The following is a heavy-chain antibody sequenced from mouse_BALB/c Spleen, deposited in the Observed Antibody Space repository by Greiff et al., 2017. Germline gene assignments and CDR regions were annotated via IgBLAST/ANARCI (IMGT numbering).Heavy chain of an antibody. Sequence: QVQLQQPGAELVRPGASLKLSCKASGYSFTSFWMNWVQQRPGQGLEWIGMLHPSDSDTRLNQKFKDKATLTVDKSSSTAYMQLSSPTSEDSAVYYCARCADGYYPYYYAMDYWGQGTSVTVAS. D-gene: IGHD2-3*01. V-gene: IGHV1-74*01. CDR1: GYSFTSFW. CDR2: LHPSDSDT. J-gene: IGHJ4*01. CDR3: ARCADGYYPYYYAMDY.